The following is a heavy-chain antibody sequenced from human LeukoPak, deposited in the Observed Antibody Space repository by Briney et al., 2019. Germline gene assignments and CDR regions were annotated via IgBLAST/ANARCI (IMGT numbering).Heavy chain of an antibody. CDR3: ARDLAAAGTRRGGY. D-gene: IGHD6-13*01. CDR2: IIPIFGRA. Sequence: SVKVSCKASGGTFSSYAISWVRQAPGQGLEWMGGIIPIFGRANYAQKFQGRVTITADESTSTAYMELSSLRSEDTAVYYCARDLAAAGTRRGGYWGQGTLVTVSS. V-gene: IGHV1-69*01. J-gene: IGHJ4*02. CDR1: GGTFSSYA.